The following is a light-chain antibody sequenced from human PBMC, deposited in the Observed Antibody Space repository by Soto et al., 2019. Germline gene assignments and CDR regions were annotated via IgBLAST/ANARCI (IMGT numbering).Light chain of an antibody. CDR1: NSDVGAYNY. V-gene: IGLV2-8*01. J-gene: IGLJ1*01. CDR2: EVF. Sequence: QSALTQPPSASGSPGQSVTISCTGTNSDVGAYNYVSWYQQHPGKAPKLMIYEVFKRPSGVPDRFSGSKSGNTASLTVSGRQAEDEADYYCNSYAGSNNLGVFGTGTKLTVL. CDR3: NSYAGSNNLGV.